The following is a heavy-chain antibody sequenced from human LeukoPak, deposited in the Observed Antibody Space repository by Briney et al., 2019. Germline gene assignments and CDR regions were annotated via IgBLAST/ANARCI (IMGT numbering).Heavy chain of an antibody. CDR1: GYTFTSYY. Sequence: ASVKVSCKASGYTFTSYYMHWVRQAPGQGLEWMGLINPSGGSTGYAQKFEGRVTMTRDTSTGTVYIELSSLRSEDTAVYYCARDRYSGSSYGGVDQWGQGNLVSVSS. CDR3: ARDRYSGSSYGGVDQ. CDR2: INPSGGST. D-gene: IGHD1-26*01. V-gene: IGHV1-46*01. J-gene: IGHJ4*02.